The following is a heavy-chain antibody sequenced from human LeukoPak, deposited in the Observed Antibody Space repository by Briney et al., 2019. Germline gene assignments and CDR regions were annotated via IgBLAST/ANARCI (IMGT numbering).Heavy chain of an antibody. Sequence: GGTLRLSCAASGFTFSSYGMSWVRQAPGKGLEWVSLISWDGGSTYYADSVKGRFTISRDNSKNSLYLQMNSLRTEDTALYYCAKENTIFGPYLYYYMDVWGKGTTVTVSS. CDR2: ISWDGGST. CDR1: GFTFSSYG. CDR3: AKENTIFGPYLYYYMDV. D-gene: IGHD3-3*01. V-gene: IGHV3-43*01. J-gene: IGHJ6*03.